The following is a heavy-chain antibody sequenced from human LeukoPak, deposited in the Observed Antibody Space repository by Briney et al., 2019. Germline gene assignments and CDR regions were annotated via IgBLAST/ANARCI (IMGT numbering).Heavy chain of an antibody. CDR2: ISGSGGST. V-gene: IGHV3-23*01. Sequence: PGGSLRLSCAASGFTFSSYAMSWVRQAPGKGLEWVSAISGSGGSTYYADSVKGRFTISRDNSKNTLYLQMNSLRAEDTAVYYCAKTITIVQKEDTAMGGFDYWGQGTLVTVPS. J-gene: IGHJ4*02. CDR1: GFTFSSYA. CDR3: AKTITIVQKEDTAMGGFDY. D-gene: IGHD5-18*01.